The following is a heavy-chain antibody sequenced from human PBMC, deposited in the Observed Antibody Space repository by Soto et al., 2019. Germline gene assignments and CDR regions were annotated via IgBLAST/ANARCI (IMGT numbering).Heavy chain of an antibody. CDR2: IYYIGTT. D-gene: IGHD3-16*01. CDR3: ASEEKQLSRYGGEFDC. Sequence: QVQLQESGPGLVKPSETLSLTCSVSDGSVNTGNYYWSWIRQPPGKGLEWIGHIYYIGTTNYNPSRNSRVTISVDTPKNQFSLKFTSVTAADTALYFCASEEKQLSRYGGEFDCWGQGILVTVAS. V-gene: IGHV4-61*01. J-gene: IGHJ4*02. CDR1: DGSVNTGNYY.